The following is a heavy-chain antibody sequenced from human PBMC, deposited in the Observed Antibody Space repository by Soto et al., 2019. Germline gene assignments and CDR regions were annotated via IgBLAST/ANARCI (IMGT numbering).Heavy chain of an antibody. Sequence: GGSLRLSCTASGLTFTSSSFHWVRQAPGKGLEWVAVISENGDRQYSTESVRGRFLISRDSSKNTVYLQMNSLRPEDTGVYFCARRLATTVSALGYWGQGALVTVSS. V-gene: IGHV3-30-3*01. J-gene: IGHJ4*02. CDR1: GLTFTSSS. CDR2: ISENGDRQ. CDR3: ARRLATTVSALGY. D-gene: IGHD4-17*01.